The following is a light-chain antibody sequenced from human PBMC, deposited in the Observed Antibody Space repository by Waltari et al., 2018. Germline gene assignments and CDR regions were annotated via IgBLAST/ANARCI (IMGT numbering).Light chain of an antibody. CDR3: QQSYTSPWT. J-gene: IGKJ1*01. CDR2: ATS. Sequence: DIQMTQSPSSLSASVGDRVTITCRASQSISTYLNWYQQIPGKAPKLLIYATSNLQSGVPSRVSGSGSGTHFTLTISSLQPEDFSIYYCQQSYTSPWTFGQGTRVEIK. CDR1: QSISTY. V-gene: IGKV1-39*01.